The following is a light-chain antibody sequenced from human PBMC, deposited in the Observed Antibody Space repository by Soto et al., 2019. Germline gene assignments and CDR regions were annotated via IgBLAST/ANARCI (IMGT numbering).Light chain of an antibody. J-gene: IGKJ1*01. CDR1: QSISSW. CDR2: DAS. V-gene: IGKV1-5*01. CDR3: QQYNSYPWT. Sequence: DIQMTQSPSTLSASVGDRVTITCRASQSISSWLAWYQQKPGKAPKLLIYDASSLESGVPSRFSGCGSGTEFTLTISSLQTDDFATYYCQQYNSYPWTFGQGTKVEIK.